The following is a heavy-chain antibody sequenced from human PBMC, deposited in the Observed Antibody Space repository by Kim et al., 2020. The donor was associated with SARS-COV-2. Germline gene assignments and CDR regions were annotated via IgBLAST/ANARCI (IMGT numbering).Heavy chain of an antibody. D-gene: IGHD7-27*01. Sequence: ASVKVSCKASGYTFTNNFIQWVRQAPGQGLEWMGWINPGNGNTKYSQNFQGRATITTDTSASTVHMELSSLSSEDTAVYYCARTLGLDVWCKGTTVTVSS. CDR3: ARTLGLDV. V-gene: IGHV1-3*01. CDR2: INPGNGNT. J-gene: IGHJ6*03. CDR1: GYTFTNNF.